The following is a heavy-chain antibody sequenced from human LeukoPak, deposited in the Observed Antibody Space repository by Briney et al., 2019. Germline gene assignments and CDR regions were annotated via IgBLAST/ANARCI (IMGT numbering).Heavy chain of an antibody. V-gene: IGHV1-18*01. CDR3: ARGGPRGSGSSDY. J-gene: IGHJ4*02. D-gene: IGHD3-10*01. CDR2: VSGYNGDT. CDR1: GYTFTSYG. Sequence: GASVKVSCKASGYTFTSYGINWVRQAPGQGLEWMGWVSGYNGDTNYVQKIQARVTMTTDTSTSTAYMELRSLRSDDTAVYYCARGGPRGSGSSDYWGQGTLVTVSS.